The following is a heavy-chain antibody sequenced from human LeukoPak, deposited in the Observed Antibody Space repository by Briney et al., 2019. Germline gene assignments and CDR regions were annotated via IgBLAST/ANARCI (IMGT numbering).Heavy chain of an antibody. J-gene: IGHJ4*02. CDR3: ARDTYNWNPHYFDC. V-gene: IGHV3-48*01. CDR1: GFPFNSYA. Sequence: GGSLRLSCAASGFPFNSYAMNWVRQAPGKGLEWASYIGISSGSIHDADSVKGRFTISRDNAKNSLYLQMNNLRAEDTAIYFCARDTYNWNPHYFDCWGQGTLVTVSS. CDR2: IGISSGSI. D-gene: IGHD1-20*01.